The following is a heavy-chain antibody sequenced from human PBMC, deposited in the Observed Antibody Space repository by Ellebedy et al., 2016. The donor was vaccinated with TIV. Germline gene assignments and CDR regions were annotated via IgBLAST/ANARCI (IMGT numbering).Heavy chain of an antibody. CDR2: IYWDDNK. D-gene: IGHD3-9*01. Sequence: SGPTLVKPTQTLTLTCTFSGFSLSTSGVSVGWIRQPPGKALEWLALIYWDDNKHYSPSLKSRLAITRDTSKNQVVLTMTKMDPEDTATYYCAHSPYVLRFFDWLPPAPFDYWGQGTLVTVSS. CDR3: AHSPYVLRFFDWLPPAPFDY. J-gene: IGHJ4*02. V-gene: IGHV2-5*02. CDR1: GFSLSTSGVS.